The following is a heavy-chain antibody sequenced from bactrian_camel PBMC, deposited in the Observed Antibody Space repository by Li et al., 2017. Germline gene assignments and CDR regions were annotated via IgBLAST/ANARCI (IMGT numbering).Heavy chain of an antibody. CDR3: AAGLGLSNKDWGPGWGFGY. V-gene: IGHV3S53*01. D-gene: IGHD5*01. J-gene: IGHJ6*01. CDR2: IGTYDTYT. CDR1: ASTRSIKS. Sequence: VQLVESGGGLVQPGESLRLSCEVSASTRSIKSIGWFRRGSGQREGVALIGTYDTYTIYADSVKGRFTISRDNTKNTLYLQMNSLKPEDAAMYYCAAGLGLSNKDWGPGWGFGYWGQGTQVTVS.